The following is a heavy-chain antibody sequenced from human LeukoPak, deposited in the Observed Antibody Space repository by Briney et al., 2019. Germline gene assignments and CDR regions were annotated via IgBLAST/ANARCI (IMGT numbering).Heavy chain of an antibody. CDR1: GFTFSTYC. D-gene: IGHD3-22*01. CDR3: ARAVPSTYYYDSSGYPDY. CDR2: ICPDGTVT. V-gene: IGHV3-74*01. Sequence: PGGSLRLSCAASGFTFSTYCMHWVRHAPGKGPMWVSRICPDGTVTNYADSVKGRFTISRDNAKNSLYLQMNSLRAEDTAVYYCARAVPSTYYYDSSGYPDYWGQGTLVTVSS. J-gene: IGHJ4*02.